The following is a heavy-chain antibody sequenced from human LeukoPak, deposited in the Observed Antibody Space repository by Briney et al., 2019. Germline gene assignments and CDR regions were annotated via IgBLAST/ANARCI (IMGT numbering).Heavy chain of an antibody. Sequence: GGSLRLSCAASGFTFRNYWMHWVRQAPGKDLVWVSRINSDGSSTTYADSVKGRFTISRDNAKNTLYLQMNSLRAEDTAVYYCARDRGGNAFDIWGQGTMVTVAS. J-gene: IGHJ3*02. CDR3: ARDRGGNAFDI. CDR1: GFTFRNYW. V-gene: IGHV3-74*03. D-gene: IGHD3-10*01. CDR2: INSDGSST.